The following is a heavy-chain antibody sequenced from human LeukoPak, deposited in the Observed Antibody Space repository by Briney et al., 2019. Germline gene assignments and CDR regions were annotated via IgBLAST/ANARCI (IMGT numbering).Heavy chain of an antibody. CDR3: ARKGSGVLLWFGELLLGAFDI. J-gene: IGHJ3*02. CDR2: IKQDGSEK. CDR1: GFTFSSYW. Sequence: GGSLRLSCAASGFTFSSYWMSWVRQAPGKGLEWVANIKQDGSEKYYVDSVKGRFTISRDNAKNSLYVQMNSLRAEDTAVYYCARKGSGVLLWFGELLLGAFDIWGQGTMVTVSS. V-gene: IGHV3-7*01. D-gene: IGHD3-10*01.